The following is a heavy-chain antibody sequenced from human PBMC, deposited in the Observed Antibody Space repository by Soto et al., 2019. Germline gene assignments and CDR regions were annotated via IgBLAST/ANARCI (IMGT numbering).Heavy chain of an antibody. Sequence: PGGSLRLSCAASGFTVSSNYMSWVRQAPGKGLEWVSVIYSGGSTYYADSVKGRFTISRDNSKNTLYLQMNSLRAEDTAVYYCARERIYDFWSGDGAFDIWGQGTMVTVSS. CDR3: ARERIYDFWSGDGAFDI. V-gene: IGHV3-66*01. D-gene: IGHD3-3*01. J-gene: IGHJ3*02. CDR2: IYSGGST. CDR1: GFTVSSNY.